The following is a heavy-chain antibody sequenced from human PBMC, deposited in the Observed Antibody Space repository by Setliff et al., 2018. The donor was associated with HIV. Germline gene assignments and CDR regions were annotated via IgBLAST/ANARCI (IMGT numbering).Heavy chain of an antibody. D-gene: IGHD3-22*01. CDR2: ISSSSSTI. CDR1: GFTLSSYS. V-gene: IGHV3-48*04. Sequence: PGGSLRLSCAASGFTLSSYSMNWVRQAPGKGLEWVSYISSSSSTIYYADSVKGRFTISRDNAKNSLYLQMNSLRAEDTAVYYCARGLKYYYDSSGSNWFDPWGQGTLVTVSS. J-gene: IGHJ5*02. CDR3: ARGLKYYYDSSGSNWFDP.